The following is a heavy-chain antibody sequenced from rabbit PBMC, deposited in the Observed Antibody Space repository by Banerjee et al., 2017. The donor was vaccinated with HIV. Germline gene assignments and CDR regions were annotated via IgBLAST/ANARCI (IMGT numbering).Heavy chain of an antibody. J-gene: IGHJ4*01. V-gene: IGHV1S45*01. D-gene: IGHD8-1*01. Sequence: QEQLEESGGDLVKPEGSLTLTCTASGFSFNNKYVMCWVRQAPGKGLEWIACIYAGSSGSTWYASWAKGRFTISNASSTTVTLQMTSLTAADTATYFCARSYGGSNYFAYFNLRGPGTLVTVS. CDR1: GFSFNNKYV. CDR2: IYAGSSGST. CDR3: ARSYGGSNYFAYFNL.